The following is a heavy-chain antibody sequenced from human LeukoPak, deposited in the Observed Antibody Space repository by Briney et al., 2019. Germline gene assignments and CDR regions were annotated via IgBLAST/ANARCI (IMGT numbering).Heavy chain of an antibody. CDR2: IYHSGST. Sequence: ETSGTLSLTCAVSGGSISSSNWWSWVRQPPGKGLEWIGEIYHSGSTNYNPSLKSRVTISVDKSKNQFSLKLSSVTAADTAVYYCARVSGIAAAGTSNYYYYGMDVWGQGTTVTVSS. J-gene: IGHJ6*02. CDR3: ARVSGIAAAGTSNYYYYGMDV. D-gene: IGHD6-13*01. V-gene: IGHV4-4*02. CDR1: GGSISSSNW.